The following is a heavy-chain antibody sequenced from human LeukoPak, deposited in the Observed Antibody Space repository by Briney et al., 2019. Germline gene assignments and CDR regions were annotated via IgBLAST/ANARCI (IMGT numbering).Heavy chain of an antibody. CDR1: GGSFSGYY. J-gene: IGHJ6*02. D-gene: IGHD6-13*01. CDR2: INHSGST. V-gene: IGHV4-34*01. CDR3: ARGVRAAATTYYCYYYGMDV. Sequence: SETLSLTCAVYGGSFSGYYWSWIRQPPGKGLEWIGEINHSGSTNYNPSLKSRATISVDTSKNQFSLKLSSVTAADTAVYYCARGVRAAATTYYCYYYGMDVWGQGTTVTVSS.